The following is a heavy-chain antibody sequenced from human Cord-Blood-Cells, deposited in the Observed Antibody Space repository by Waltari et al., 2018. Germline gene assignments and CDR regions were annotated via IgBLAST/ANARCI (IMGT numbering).Heavy chain of an antibody. Sequence: QVQLQQWGAGLLKPSATLSLTCAVSCGSFSGYYWSWIRHPPGKGLEWIGEINHSGSTTYNPSLKGRVTISVDTSKSQFSLKLSSVAAADTAVYYCANETGDWGQGTLVTVSS. D-gene: IGHD7-27*01. CDR1: CGSFSGYY. J-gene: IGHJ4*02. CDR3: ANETGD. V-gene: IGHV4-34*01. CDR2: INHSGST.